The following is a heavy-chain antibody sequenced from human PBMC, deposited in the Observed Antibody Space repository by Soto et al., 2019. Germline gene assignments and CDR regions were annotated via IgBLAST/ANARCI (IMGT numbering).Heavy chain of an antibody. CDR1: GYTFTGYY. D-gene: IGHD3-10*01. J-gene: IGHJ6*02. CDR3: AREAFDMVRGVATYGMDV. CDR2: INPNSGGT. V-gene: IGHV1-2*02. Sequence: ASVKVSCKASGYTFTGYYMHWVRQAPGQGLEWMGWINPNSGGTNYAQKFQGRVTMTRDTSISTAYMELSRLRSDDTAVYYCAREAFDMVRGVATYGMDVWGQGTTVIVSS.